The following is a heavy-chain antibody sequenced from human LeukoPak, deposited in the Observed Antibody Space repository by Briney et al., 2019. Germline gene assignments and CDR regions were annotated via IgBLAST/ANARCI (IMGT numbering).Heavy chain of an antibody. CDR1: GFHFSSYW. CDR2: INSDGSST. D-gene: IGHD3-22*01. Sequence: GSLRLSCAASGFHFSSYWMHWVRQAPGKGLVWVSRINSDGSSTSYADSVKGRFTISRDNTKNTLYLQMNSLRAEDTAVYYCASADYYDSSGLFDYWGQGTLVTVSS. V-gene: IGHV3-74*01. CDR3: ASADYYDSSGLFDY. J-gene: IGHJ4*02.